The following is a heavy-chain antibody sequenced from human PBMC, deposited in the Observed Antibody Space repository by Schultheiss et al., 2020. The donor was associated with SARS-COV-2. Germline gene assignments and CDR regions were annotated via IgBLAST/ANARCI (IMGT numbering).Heavy chain of an antibody. Sequence: GESLKISCSASGFTFSSYAMHWVRQAPGKGLEYVSAISSNGGSTYYADSVKGRFTISRDNSKNTLYLQMNSLRAEDTAVYYCARDPAYGRFDPWGQGTTVTVSS. CDR2: ISSNGGST. CDR3: ARDPAYGRFDP. J-gene: IGHJ6*02. D-gene: IGHD4-17*01. CDR1: GFTFSSYA. V-gene: IGHV3-64*04.